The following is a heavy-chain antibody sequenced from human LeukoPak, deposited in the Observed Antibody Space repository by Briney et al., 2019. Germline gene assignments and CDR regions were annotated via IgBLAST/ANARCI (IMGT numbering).Heavy chain of an antibody. Sequence: ASETLSLTCTVSGRSISSYYWSWIRQPPGKGLELVGYIYYSGTTNYNPSLKSRVTISVDTSDNQFSLNLSSVTAADTAVYYCARVSWFPGTSYYYMDVWGKGTTVTVSS. J-gene: IGHJ6*03. D-gene: IGHD1-1*01. CDR3: ARVSWFPGTSYYYMDV. CDR2: IYYSGTT. CDR1: GRSISSYY. V-gene: IGHV4-59*01.